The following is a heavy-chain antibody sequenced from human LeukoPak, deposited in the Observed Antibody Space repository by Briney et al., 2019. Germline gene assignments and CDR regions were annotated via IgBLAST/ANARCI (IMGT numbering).Heavy chain of an antibody. CDR3: ARTYYYGSGSYYKGHPEY. V-gene: IGHV3-7*01. CDR2: IKQDGSEK. Sequence: GGSLRLSCAASGFTFSSYEMNWVRQAPGKGLEWVANIKQDGSEKYYVDSVKGRFTISRDNAKNSLYLQMNSLRAEDTAVYYCARTYYYGSGSYYKGHPEYWGQGTLVTVSS. D-gene: IGHD3-10*01. J-gene: IGHJ4*02. CDR1: GFTFSSYE.